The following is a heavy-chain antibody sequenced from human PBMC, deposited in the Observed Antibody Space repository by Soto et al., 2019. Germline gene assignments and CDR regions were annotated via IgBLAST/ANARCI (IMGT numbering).Heavy chain of an antibody. J-gene: IGHJ4*02. V-gene: IGHV3-23*04. CDR1: GFMFSDYA. CDR2: IGKSGSDR. Sequence: EVKLVESGGGLVQPGGSLRISCTVSGFMFSDYAMTWVRQAPGKGLEWVYSIGKSGSDRDYADSVKGRFTISRDNSENTVYLQMDSLNVEDTALYFCMKVRDYWGQGTQVTVS. CDR3: MKVRDY.